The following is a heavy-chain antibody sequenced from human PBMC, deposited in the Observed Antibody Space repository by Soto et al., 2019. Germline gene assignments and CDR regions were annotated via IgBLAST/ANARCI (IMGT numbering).Heavy chain of an antibody. CDR3: ARIRSDSSSYYLDY. V-gene: IGHV1-69*12. CDR2: TIPNFGTA. D-gene: IGHD3-22*01. J-gene: IGHJ4*02. CDR1: GGTFSSYG. Sequence: QVQLVQSGAEVKKPGSSVKVSCKASGGTFSSYGINWVRQAPGQGLEWMGGTIPNFGTAHDALKFQGRVTISADESTSTAYMELSSLRYEDTAVYYCARIRSDSSSYYLDYWGQGTPVTVSS.